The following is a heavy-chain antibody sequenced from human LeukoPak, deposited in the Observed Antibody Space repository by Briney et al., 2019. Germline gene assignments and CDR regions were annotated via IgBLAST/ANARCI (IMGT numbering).Heavy chain of an antibody. CDR1: GFISSDYY. Sequence: TGGSLGLSCAASGFISSDYYMSWIRQAPGKGLEWISYITSSSTSYTNYAGSVKGRFTISRDNAKNSLYLQMNSLRSDDTAVYYCARHGSGSSFDYWGQGTLVTVSS. V-gene: IGHV3-11*03. CDR3: ARHGSGSSFDY. D-gene: IGHD5-12*01. CDR2: ITSSSTSYT. J-gene: IGHJ4*02.